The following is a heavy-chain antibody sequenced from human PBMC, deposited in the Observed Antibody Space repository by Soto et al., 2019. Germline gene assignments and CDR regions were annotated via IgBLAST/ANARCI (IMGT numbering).Heavy chain of an antibody. J-gene: IGHJ6*02. Sequence: QVQLVQSGAEVKKPGASVKVSCKASGYTFTSYDINWVRQATGQGLEWMGWMNPNSGNTGYAVKFQGRVTMNASISTAYMELSSLRSEDTAVYYCARRTDYYGMDVWGQGTTVAVSS. CDR1: GYTFTSYD. CDR2: MNPNSGNT. CDR3: ARRTDYYGMDV. V-gene: IGHV1-8*01.